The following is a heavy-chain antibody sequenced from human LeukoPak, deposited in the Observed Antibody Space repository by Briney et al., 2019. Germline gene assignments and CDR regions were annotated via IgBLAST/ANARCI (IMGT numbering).Heavy chain of an antibody. V-gene: IGHV3-66*01. Sequence: GGSLRLSCAASGFTVSSNYMSWVRQAPGKGLEWVSVIYSGGSTYYADSVKGRFTISRDNSKNTLYLQMNSLRAEDTAVYYCARESGSYYMPTFDYWGQGTLVTVSS. CDR1: GFTVSSNY. D-gene: IGHD1-26*01. CDR2: IYSGGST. CDR3: ARESGSYYMPTFDY. J-gene: IGHJ4*02.